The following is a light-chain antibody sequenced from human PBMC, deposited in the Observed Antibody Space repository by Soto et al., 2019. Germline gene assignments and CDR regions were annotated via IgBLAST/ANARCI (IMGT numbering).Light chain of an antibody. CDR3: QQYNGT. CDR1: QSVSSN. Sequence: EIVMTQSPATLSVSPGERATLSCRASQSVSSNLAWYQQKPGQAPRLLIYGASTRATGIPARFSGSGSGTEFTLTISSLQSEDFAVYYCQQYNGTFGQGTKV. CDR2: GAS. J-gene: IGKJ1*01. V-gene: IGKV3-15*01.